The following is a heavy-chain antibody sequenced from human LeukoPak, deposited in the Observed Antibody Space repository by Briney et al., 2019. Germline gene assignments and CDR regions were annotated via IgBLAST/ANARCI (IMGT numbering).Heavy chain of an antibody. Sequence: GASVKVSCKASGYTFISYAISWVRQAPGQGLEWMGWISPYNGNTNYAEKVQDRVTMTTDTSTTTAYMELRSLRSDDTAVYYCARYGDGDYADAFDIWGQGTMVTVSS. J-gene: IGHJ3*02. V-gene: IGHV1-18*01. CDR3: ARYGDGDYADAFDI. CDR1: GYTFISYA. D-gene: IGHD4-17*01. CDR2: ISPYNGNT.